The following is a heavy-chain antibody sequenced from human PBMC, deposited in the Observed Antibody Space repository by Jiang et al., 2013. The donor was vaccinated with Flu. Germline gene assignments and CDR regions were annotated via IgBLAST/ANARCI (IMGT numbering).Heavy chain of an antibody. CDR2: IYYSGST. CDR1: GVSISSYY. V-gene: IGHV4-59*01. Sequence: GPGLVKPSETLSLTCTVSGVSISSYYWSWIRQPPGKGLEWIGYIYYSGSTNYNPSLKSRVTISLDTSKNQFSLRLTSVTAADTAVYYCAREVISGYDSANDYWGQGTLVTVSS. CDR3: AREVISGYDSANDY. J-gene: IGHJ4*02. D-gene: IGHD5-12*01.